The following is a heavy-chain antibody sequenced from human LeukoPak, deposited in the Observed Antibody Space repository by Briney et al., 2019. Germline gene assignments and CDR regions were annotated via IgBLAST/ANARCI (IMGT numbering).Heavy chain of an antibody. D-gene: IGHD3-22*01. CDR2: INQDGSEK. CDR1: GFTFSSYW. J-gene: IGHJ4*02. Sequence: GGSLRLSCAASGFTFSSYWMSWVRQAPGKGLEWVANINQDGSEKYYVDSVKVRFTISRDNAKNSLCLKMNSLRAEDTAVYYCARDRSSGYYSPFDYWGQGTLVTVSS. CDR3: ARDRSSGYYSPFDY. V-gene: IGHV3-7*01.